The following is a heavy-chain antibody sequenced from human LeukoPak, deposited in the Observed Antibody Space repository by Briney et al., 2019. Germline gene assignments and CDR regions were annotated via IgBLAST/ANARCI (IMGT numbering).Heavy chain of an antibody. J-gene: IGHJ4*02. CDR2: ISGSGGTT. CDR3: AKVGSGWYYFDY. Sequence: AGGSLRLSCAASGFPFSSYAMSWVRQAPGRGLEWVSGISGSGGTTYYADSVKGRFTISRDNSKNTLYLQMNSLRAEDTALYYCAKVGSGWYYFDYWGQGTLVTVSS. D-gene: IGHD6-19*01. V-gene: IGHV3-23*01. CDR1: GFPFSSYA.